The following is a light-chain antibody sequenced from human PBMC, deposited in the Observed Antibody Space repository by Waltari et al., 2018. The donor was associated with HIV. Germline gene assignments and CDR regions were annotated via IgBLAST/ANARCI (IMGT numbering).Light chain of an antibody. J-gene: IGLJ2*01. Sequence: SYVLTQPPSVSVAPGQTARITCGGNKMGSKSVTWYQQKTGQAPMLVVYDDSDRPSGIPGRFSGSNSGNTATLTISRVEAGDEADYYCQVWDSSSDHVVFGGGTKLTVL. CDR2: DDS. CDR1: KMGSKS. CDR3: QVWDSSSDHVV. V-gene: IGLV3-21*02.